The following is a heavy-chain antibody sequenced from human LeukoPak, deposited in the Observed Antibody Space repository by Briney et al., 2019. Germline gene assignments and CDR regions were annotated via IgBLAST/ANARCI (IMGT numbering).Heavy chain of an antibody. J-gene: IGHJ4*02. CDR3: ARDSPTYYYDSSGYRHFDY. V-gene: IGHV3-21*01. CDR1: GFTFSSYS. CDR2: INNSSSYI. D-gene: IGHD3-22*01. Sequence: GGSLRLSCAASGFTFSSYSMNWVRQAPGKGLEWVSSINNSSSYIYYADSVKGRFTISRDNAKNSLSLQMNSLRAEDTAVYYCARDSPTYYYDSSGYRHFDYWGQGTLVTVSS.